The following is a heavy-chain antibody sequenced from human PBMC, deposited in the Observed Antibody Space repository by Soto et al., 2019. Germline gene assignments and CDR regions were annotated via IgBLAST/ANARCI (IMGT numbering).Heavy chain of an antibody. CDR2: IIPIFGRG. D-gene: IGHD5-18*01. CDR3: ARGGSTVETALVSRCYYGMVV. Sequence: QVQLVQSGAEVRKPGSSVKVSCKVSGDSFISYAISWVRQAPGQGLEWMGGIIPIFGRGNYAQRFQGRVAITADESTSTVHMELSALRSEDTAVYYCARGGSTVETALVSRCYYGMVVWGQGTTVTVSS. CDR1: GDSFISYA. J-gene: IGHJ6*02. V-gene: IGHV1-69*12.